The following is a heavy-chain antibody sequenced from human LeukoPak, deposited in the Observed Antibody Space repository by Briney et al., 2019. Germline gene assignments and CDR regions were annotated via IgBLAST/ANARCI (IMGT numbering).Heavy chain of an antibody. CDR2: ISAYNGNT. D-gene: IGHD3-9*01. CDR1: GYTFTSYG. CDR3: ARANLYYDILTGYRTRGWFDP. V-gene: IGHV1-18*01. Sequence: GASVKVSCKASGYTFTSYGISWVRQAPGQGLEWMGWISAYNGNTNYAQKLQGRVTMTTDTSTSTAYMELRSLRSEDTAVYYCARANLYYDILTGYRTRGWFDPWGQGTLVTVSS. J-gene: IGHJ5*02.